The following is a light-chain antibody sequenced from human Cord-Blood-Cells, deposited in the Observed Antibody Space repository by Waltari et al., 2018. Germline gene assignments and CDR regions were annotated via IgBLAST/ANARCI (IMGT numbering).Light chain of an antibody. J-gene: IGLJ2*01. Sequence: SELTQPPSVSVSPGQTASLTCSGDKLGDKYACWYQQKPGQSPVLVIYQDSKRPSGIPERFSGSNSGNTATLTISGTQAMDEADYYCQAWDSSTVVFGGGTKLTVL. CDR3: QAWDSSTVV. CDR1: KLGDKY. CDR2: QDS. V-gene: IGLV3-1*01.